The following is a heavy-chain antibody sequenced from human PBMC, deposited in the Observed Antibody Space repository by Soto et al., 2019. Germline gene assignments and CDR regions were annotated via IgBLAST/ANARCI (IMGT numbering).Heavy chain of an antibody. D-gene: IGHD6-19*01. Sequence: GASVKVSCKASGYTFTSYGISWVRQAPGQGLEWMGWISAYNGNTNYAQKLQGRVTMTTDTSTSTAYMELRSLRSDDTAVYYCASSMIRDYRRGWYFPLGCWDQGTLVTVSS. CDR3: ASSMIRDYRRGWYFPLGC. V-gene: IGHV1-18*04. CDR2: ISAYNGNT. J-gene: IGHJ4*02. CDR1: GYTFTSYG.